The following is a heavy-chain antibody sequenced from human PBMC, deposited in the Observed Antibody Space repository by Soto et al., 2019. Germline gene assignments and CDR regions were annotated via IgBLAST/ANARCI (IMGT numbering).Heavy chain of an antibody. J-gene: IGHJ4*02. Sequence: PSETLALTCTVSGGSISSYYWSWIRQPPGKGLEWIVYIYYSGSTNYNPSLKSRVTISVDTSKNQFSLKLSSVTAADTAVYYCARADILSGPRFDYWGQGTLVTVSS. D-gene: IGHD3-9*01. V-gene: IGHV4-59*01. CDR2: IYYSGST. CDR3: ARADILSGPRFDY. CDR1: GGSISSYY.